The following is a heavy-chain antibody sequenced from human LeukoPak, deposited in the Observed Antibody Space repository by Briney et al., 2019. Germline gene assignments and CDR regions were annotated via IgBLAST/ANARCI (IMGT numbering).Heavy chain of an antibody. Sequence: PSQTLSLTCAVSGGSISSGGYSWSWIRQPAGKGLEWIGRIYTSGSTNYNPSLKSRVTMSVDTSKNQFSLKLSSVTAADTAVYYCAREGVLGPDYWGQGTLVTVSS. J-gene: IGHJ4*02. V-gene: IGHV4-61*02. CDR3: AREGVLGPDY. D-gene: IGHD6-13*01. CDR2: IYTSGST. CDR1: GGSISSGGYS.